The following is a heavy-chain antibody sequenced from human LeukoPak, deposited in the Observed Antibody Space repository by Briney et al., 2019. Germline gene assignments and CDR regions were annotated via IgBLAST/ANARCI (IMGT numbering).Heavy chain of an antibody. Sequence: GGSLRLSCAASGFTFSSYWMSWVRQAPGKGLEWVANIKQDGSAKYYVDSVKGRFTISRDNAKNSLYLQMNSLRAEDTAVYYCARALYSSSWTYDYWGQGTLVTVSS. CDR2: IKQDGSAK. CDR3: ARALYSSSWTYDY. J-gene: IGHJ4*02. D-gene: IGHD6-13*01. V-gene: IGHV3-7*01. CDR1: GFTFSSYW.